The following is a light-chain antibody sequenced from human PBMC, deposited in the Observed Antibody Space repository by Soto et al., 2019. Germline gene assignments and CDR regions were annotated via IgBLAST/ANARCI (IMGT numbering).Light chain of an antibody. Sequence: EIVLTQSPATLSLSPGERATLSCRASQSVSIHLAWHQQKGGQAPRLLIYDTSNRATGIPARFSGSGSGTDFTLTISSLETEDSAVYYCQQRGNWPPGFTFGPGTKVDIK. CDR2: DTS. J-gene: IGKJ3*01. CDR3: QQRGNWPPGFT. CDR1: QSVSIH. V-gene: IGKV3-11*01.